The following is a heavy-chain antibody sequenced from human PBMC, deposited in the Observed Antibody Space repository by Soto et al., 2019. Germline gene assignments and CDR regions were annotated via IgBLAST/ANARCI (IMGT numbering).Heavy chain of an antibody. CDR1: GYTFTSDY. CDR2: INPSGDST. J-gene: IGHJ6*02. V-gene: IGHV1-46*01. Sequence: ASVKVSCKASGYTFTSDYMHWVRQAPGQGLEWMGMINPSGDSTSYAQKFQGRVTMTRDTSTSTVYMELRRLTSEDTALYYCATIGYYYYHAMDVWGQGTKVTV. CDR3: ATIGYYYYHAMDV.